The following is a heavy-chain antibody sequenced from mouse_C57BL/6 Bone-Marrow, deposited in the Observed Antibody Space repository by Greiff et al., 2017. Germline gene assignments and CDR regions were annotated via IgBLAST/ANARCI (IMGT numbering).Heavy chain of an antibody. Sequence: EVQLVESGGGLVQPGGSLSLSCAASGFTFTDYYMSWVRQPPGKALGWLGFIRNKANGYTTEYSASVQGRFTISRDNSQSILYLQMNALRAEDSATYYCARSVAHWPYFGYWGQGTTLTVSS. CDR2: IRNKANGYTT. CDR1: GFTFTDYY. J-gene: IGHJ2*01. CDR3: ARSVAHWPYFGY. D-gene: IGHD1-3*01. V-gene: IGHV7-3*01.